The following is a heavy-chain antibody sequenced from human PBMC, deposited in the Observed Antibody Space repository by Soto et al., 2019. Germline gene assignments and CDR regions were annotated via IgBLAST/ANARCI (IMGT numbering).Heavy chain of an antibody. CDR3: ARGGVTTVNFYYYYGMDV. J-gene: IGHJ6*02. CDR1: GYTFTSYA. Sequence: ASVKVSCKASGYTFTSYAMHWVRQAPGQRLEWMGRINASGGNTNYAQKFQGRVTMTRDTSTSTAYMELSSLRSEDTAVYYCARGGVTTVNFYYYYGMDVWGQGTTVTVSS. V-gene: IGHV1-3*01. CDR2: INASGGNT. D-gene: IGHD4-17*01.